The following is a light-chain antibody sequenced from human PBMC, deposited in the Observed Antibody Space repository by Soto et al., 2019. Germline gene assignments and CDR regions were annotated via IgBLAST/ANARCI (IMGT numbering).Light chain of an antibody. J-gene: IGLJ3*02. CDR1: SGSVSSNNY. V-gene: IGLV8-61*01. CDR3: VLYMGSGIWV. CDR2: STN. Sequence: QAVVTQEPPFSVSPGGTVTLTCGLNSGSVSSNNYPSWYQQTPGQPPRTLIYSTNTRSSGVPDRFSGSILGNKAALTITGAKADDESHYYCVLYMGSGIWVFGGGTKLTVL.